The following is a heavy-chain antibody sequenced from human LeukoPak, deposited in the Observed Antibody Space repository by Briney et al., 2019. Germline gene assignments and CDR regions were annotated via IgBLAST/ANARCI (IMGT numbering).Heavy chain of an antibody. Sequence: GGSLRLSCAASGFSFSDYYMDWFRQAPGKGLEWVGRITTKPYSYTTHYVASVKGRFTISRDDSNNSLYLQMNSLRAEDTAVYYCARDRNTENGITSSFSNDAFDIWGQGTMVTVSS. V-gene: IGHV3-72*01. CDR3: ARDRNTENGITSSFSNDAFDI. CDR1: GFSFSDYY. CDR2: ITTKPYSYTT. J-gene: IGHJ3*02. D-gene: IGHD2-2*01.